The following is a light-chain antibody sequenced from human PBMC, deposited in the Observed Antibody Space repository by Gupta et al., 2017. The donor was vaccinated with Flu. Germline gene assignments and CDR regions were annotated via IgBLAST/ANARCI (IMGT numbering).Light chain of an antibody. V-gene: IGLV3-1*01. CDR2: QDT. Sequence: SPGQTASITCSGDKLGNKFVSWYQQKPGQSPILVIYQDTKRPSGIPERVSGSNSGNTATLTISGTQAMDEADFYCQTWDSGTGVFGGGTKLTVL. CDR1: KLGNKF. CDR3: QTWDSGTGV. J-gene: IGLJ2*01.